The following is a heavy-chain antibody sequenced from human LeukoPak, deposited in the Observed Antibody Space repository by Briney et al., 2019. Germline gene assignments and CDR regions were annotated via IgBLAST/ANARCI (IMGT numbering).Heavy chain of an antibody. CDR2: MNPNSGNT. Sequence: GASVKVSCKASGFTFTGYYIHWVRQATGQGLEWMGWMNPNSGNTGYAQKFQGRVTMTRNTSISTAYMELSSLRSEDTAVYYCARGTVTAYYMDVWGKGTTVTVSS. D-gene: IGHD4-11*01. J-gene: IGHJ6*03. CDR1: GFTFTGYY. CDR3: ARGTVTAYYMDV. V-gene: IGHV1-8*02.